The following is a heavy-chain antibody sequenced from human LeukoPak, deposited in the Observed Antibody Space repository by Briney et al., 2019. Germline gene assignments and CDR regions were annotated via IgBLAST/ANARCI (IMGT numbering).Heavy chain of an antibody. CDR1: GGSVSSYY. CDR3: ARREVNCGGDCLDY. D-gene: IGHD2-21*01. J-gene: IGHJ4*02. Sequence: SETLSLTCTVSGGSVSSYYWSWIRQPPGKGLEWIGYIYYSGSTNYNPSLNSRVTISVDTSKNQFSLKLSSVTAADTAVYYYARREVNCGGDCLDYWGQGTLVTVSS. V-gene: IGHV4-59*08. CDR2: IYYSGST.